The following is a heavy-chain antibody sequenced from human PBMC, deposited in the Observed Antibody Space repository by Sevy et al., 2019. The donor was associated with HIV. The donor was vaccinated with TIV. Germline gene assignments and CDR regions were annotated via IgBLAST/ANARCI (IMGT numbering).Heavy chain of an antibody. CDR3: AKGFCSGGSCPRDYYYYGMDV. J-gene: IGHJ6*02. CDR1: EFTFSSYP. D-gene: IGHD2-15*01. Sequence: GGSLRLSCAASEFTFSSYPMNWVRQAPGKGLEWVSSISVSGRSTYYADSVEGRFTISRDNSKNTLYLQMNSLRADDTAVYYCAKGFCSGGSCPRDYYYYGMDVWGQGTTVTVSS. CDR2: ISVSGRST. V-gene: IGHV3-23*01.